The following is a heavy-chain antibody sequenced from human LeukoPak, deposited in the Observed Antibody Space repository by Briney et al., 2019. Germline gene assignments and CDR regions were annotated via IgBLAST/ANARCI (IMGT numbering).Heavy chain of an antibody. V-gene: IGHV4-59*08. J-gene: IGHJ4*02. Sequence: PSETLSLTCTVSGGSISSYYWTWIRQPPGKGLERIGYISYSGSTNYNPSLKSRVIISVDTSKNQFSLKLSSVTAADTAVYYCARHYYGSGSAIDYWGQGTLVTASS. CDR1: GGSISSYY. CDR3: ARHYYGSGSAIDY. D-gene: IGHD3-10*01. CDR2: ISYSGST.